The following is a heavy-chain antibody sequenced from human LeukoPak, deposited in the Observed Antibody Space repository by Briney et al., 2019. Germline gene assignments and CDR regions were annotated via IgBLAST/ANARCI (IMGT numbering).Heavy chain of an antibody. Sequence: SETLSLTCTVSGGSVSSGSYYWSWIRQPPGKGLEWIGSIYYSGSTYYNPSLKSRITISVDTSKNQFSLKLSSVTAADTAVYYCARRVSDPLKVDYWGQGTLVTVSS. D-gene: IGHD3-22*01. J-gene: IGHJ4*02. CDR3: ARRVSDPLKVDY. V-gene: IGHV4-39*01. CDR1: GGSVSSGSYY. CDR2: IYYSGST.